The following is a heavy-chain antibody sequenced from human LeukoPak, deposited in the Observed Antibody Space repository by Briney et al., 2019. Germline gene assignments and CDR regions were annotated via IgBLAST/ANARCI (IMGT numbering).Heavy chain of an antibody. CDR1: GGSISSSSYY. D-gene: IGHD6-19*01. V-gene: IGHV4-39*07. CDR3: ARGSMGGSGWFYYFDY. CDR2: IYYSGST. J-gene: IGHJ4*02. Sequence: PSETLSLTCTVSGGSISSSSYYWGWIRQPPGKGLEWIGSIYYSGSTYYNPSLKSRVTISVDTSKNQFSLKLSSVTAADTAVYYCARGSMGGSGWFYYFDYWGQGTLVTVSS.